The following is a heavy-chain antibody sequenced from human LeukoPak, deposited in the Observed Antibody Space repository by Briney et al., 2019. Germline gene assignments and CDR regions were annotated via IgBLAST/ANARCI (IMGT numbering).Heavy chain of an antibody. V-gene: IGHV1-69*06. J-gene: IGHJ6*03. Sequence: ASVKLSCKASGGTFSGHGISWVRQAPGQGLEWMGGIITLSGPGNYESKFQGTVTITADKSTGTAYLELNSLRSEDTAVYYCAKAGIQLWEGDSFYYYLDVWGKGTTVTVSS. D-gene: IGHD5-18*01. CDR2: IITLSGPG. CDR1: GGTFSGHG. CDR3: AKAGIQLWEGDSFYYYLDV.